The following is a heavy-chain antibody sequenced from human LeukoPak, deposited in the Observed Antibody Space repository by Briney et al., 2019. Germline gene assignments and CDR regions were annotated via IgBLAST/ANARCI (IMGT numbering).Heavy chain of an antibody. D-gene: IGHD2-21*02. V-gene: IGHV3-33*01. CDR1: GFTFSSYG. CDR3: ARGKGDAYRDAFDI. CDR2: IWYDGSNK. Sequence: GSLELSCAASGFTFSSYGMDWVRQAPGKGLEGVAVIWYDGSNKYYADSVKGRFTISRDNSKNTLYLQMNSLRAEDTAVYYCARGKGDAYRDAFDIWGQGTMVTVSS. J-gene: IGHJ3*02.